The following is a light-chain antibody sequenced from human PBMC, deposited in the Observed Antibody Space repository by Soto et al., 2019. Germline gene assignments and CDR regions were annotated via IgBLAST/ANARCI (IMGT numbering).Light chain of an antibody. J-gene: IGKJ3*01. CDR2: AAS. V-gene: IGKV1-12*01. CDR1: QGISSW. CDR3: QQANSFPLFT. Sequence: DIQMTQSPSSVSASVGDRVTITCRASQGISSWLVWYQQKPGKAPKLLIYAASSLQSGVPSRFSGSGSGTDFTLTISSLQPEDFATYYCQQANSFPLFTFGPGTKVDIK.